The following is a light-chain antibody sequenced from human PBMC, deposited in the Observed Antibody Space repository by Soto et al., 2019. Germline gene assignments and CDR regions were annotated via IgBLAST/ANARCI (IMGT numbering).Light chain of an antibody. CDR3: QQSYRTPRT. CDR2: AAS. Sequence: DIQMTQSPSSLSASVGDRVTITCRASQSIGNYLNWYQQKPGKAPNLLIYAASSLQSGVPSRFDGSGSGTDFTLTISSLQPEDFATYYCQQSYRTPRTFGQGTRLEIK. J-gene: IGKJ5*01. CDR1: QSIGNY. V-gene: IGKV1-39*01.